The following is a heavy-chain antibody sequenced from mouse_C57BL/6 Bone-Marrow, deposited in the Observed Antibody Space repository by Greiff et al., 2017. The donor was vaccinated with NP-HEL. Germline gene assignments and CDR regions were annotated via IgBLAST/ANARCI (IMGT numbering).Heavy chain of an antibody. CDR1: GYTFTSYW. CDR2: IHPNSGST. Sequence: VQLQQSGAELVKPGASVKLSCKASGYTFTSYWMHWVKQRPGQGLEWIGMIHPNSGSTNYNEKFKSKATLTVDKSSSTAYMQLSSLTSEDSAVYYCASLRQVYAMDYWGQGTSVTVSS. J-gene: IGHJ4*01. D-gene: IGHD2-12*01. V-gene: IGHV1-64*01. CDR3: ASLRQVYAMDY.